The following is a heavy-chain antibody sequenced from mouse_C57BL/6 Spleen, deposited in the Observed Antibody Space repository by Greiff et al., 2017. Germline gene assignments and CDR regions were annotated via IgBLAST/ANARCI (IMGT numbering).Heavy chain of an antibody. Sequence: EVKLMESGGGLVKPGGSLKLSCAASGFTFSDYGMHWVRQAPEKGLEWVAYISSGSSTIYYADTVKGRFTISRDNAKNTLFLQMTSLRSEDTAMYYCAIITTVDYYAMDYWGQGTSVTVSS. CDR3: AIITTVDYYAMDY. J-gene: IGHJ4*01. V-gene: IGHV5-17*01. CDR1: GFTFSDYG. CDR2: ISSGSSTI. D-gene: IGHD1-1*01.